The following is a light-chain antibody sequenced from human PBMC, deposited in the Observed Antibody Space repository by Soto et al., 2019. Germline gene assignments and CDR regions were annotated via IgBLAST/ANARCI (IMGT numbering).Light chain of an antibody. CDR2: SNN. J-gene: IGLJ2*01. Sequence: QSVLTQPPSASGTPGQRVTISCSGSSSNIGSNTVNWYQQLPGTAPKLLIYSNNQRPSGVPDRFSGSKSGPSASLAISGLQSEDEADDYCAAWDDSLNGVVFGGGTKLTVL. CDR3: AAWDDSLNGVV. CDR1: SSNIGSNT. V-gene: IGLV1-44*01.